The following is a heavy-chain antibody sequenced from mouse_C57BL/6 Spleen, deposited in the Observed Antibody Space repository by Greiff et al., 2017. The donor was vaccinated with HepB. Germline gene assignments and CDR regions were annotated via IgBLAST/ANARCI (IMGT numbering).Heavy chain of an antibody. CDR2: ISNGGGST. J-gene: IGHJ2*01. Sequence: EVKLVESGGGLVQPGGSLKLSCAASGFTFSDYYMYWVRQTPEKRLEWVAYISNGGGSTYYPDTVKGRFTISRDIAKNTLYLQMSRLKSEETAMYYCARHLGEGFYFDYWGQGTTLTVSS. V-gene: IGHV5-12*01. CDR1: GFTFSDYY. D-gene: IGHD4-1*01. CDR3: ARHLGEGFYFDY.